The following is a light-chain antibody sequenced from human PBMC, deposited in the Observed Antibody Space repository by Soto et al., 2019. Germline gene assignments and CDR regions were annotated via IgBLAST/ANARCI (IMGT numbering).Light chain of an antibody. V-gene: IGKV3-20*01. J-gene: IGKJ1*01. Sequence: IVLTQSPGTLSLSPGERATLYCRASESITSTYFAWYQLKPGRPPRLVIYGAFNRATGIPDRFSATGSGTDFSLTISGLEPEDSAVYFCQRYGTSPWSFGQGTKLEIK. CDR1: ESITSTY. CDR3: QRYGTSPWS. CDR2: GAF.